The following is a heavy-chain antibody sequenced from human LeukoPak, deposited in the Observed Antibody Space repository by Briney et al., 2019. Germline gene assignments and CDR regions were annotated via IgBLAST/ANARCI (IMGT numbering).Heavy chain of an antibody. D-gene: IGHD1-14*01. Sequence: GGSLRLSCAASGFTFSSYEMNWVRQAPGKGLEWVSYISSSGSTIYYADSAKGRFTTSRDNAKNSLYLQMNSLRAEDTAVYYCATFFTTADWFDPWGQGTLVTVSS. CDR3: ATFFTTADWFDP. J-gene: IGHJ5*02. V-gene: IGHV3-48*03. CDR1: GFTFSSYE. CDR2: ISSSGSTI.